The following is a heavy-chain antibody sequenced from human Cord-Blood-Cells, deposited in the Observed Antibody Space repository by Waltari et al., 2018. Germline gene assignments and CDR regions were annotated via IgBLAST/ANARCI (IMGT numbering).Heavy chain of an antibody. CDR1: GGTFSSYA. CDR3: ASNQPGHGYSGYDYAFDI. V-gene: IGHV1-69*01. CDR2: VIPIFGTA. J-gene: IGHJ3*02. D-gene: IGHD5-12*01. Sequence: QVQLVQSGAEVKKPGSSVKVSCKASGGTFSSYAISWVRRAPGQGLEWMGGVIPIFGTANYAQKFQGRVTITADESTSTAYMELSSLRSEDTAVYYCASNQPGHGYSGYDYAFDIWGQGTMVTVSS.